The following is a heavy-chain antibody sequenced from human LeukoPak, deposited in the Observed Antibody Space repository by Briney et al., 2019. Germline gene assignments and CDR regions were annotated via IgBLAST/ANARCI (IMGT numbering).Heavy chain of an antibody. CDR2: IIPIFGTA. Sequence: SVKVSCKASGGTFSSYAISWVRQAPGQGLEWMGGIIPIFGTANYAQKFQGRVTITTDESTSTAYMELSSLRSEDTAVYYCARDSTGDSSSSFGTEDWFDPWGQGTLVTVSS. CDR1: GGTFSSYA. V-gene: IGHV1-69*05. CDR3: ARDSTGDSSSSFGTEDWFDP. D-gene: IGHD6-6*01. J-gene: IGHJ5*02.